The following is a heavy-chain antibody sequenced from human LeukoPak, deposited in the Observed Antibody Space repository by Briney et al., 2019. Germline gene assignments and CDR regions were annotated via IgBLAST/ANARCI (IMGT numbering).Heavy chain of an antibody. Sequence: ETLSLTCTVSGYSISSGYYWGWVRQAPGKGLEWVSAISGSGGSTYYADSVKGRFTISRDNSKNTLYLQMNSLRAEDTAVYYCARFSGALDAFDIWGQGTMVTVSS. CDR3: ARFSGALDAFDI. CDR1: GYSISSGYY. J-gene: IGHJ3*02. D-gene: IGHD7-27*01. V-gene: IGHV3-23*01. CDR2: ISGSGGST.